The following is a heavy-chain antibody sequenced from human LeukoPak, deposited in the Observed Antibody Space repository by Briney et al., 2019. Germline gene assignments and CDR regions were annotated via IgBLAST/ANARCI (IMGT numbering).Heavy chain of an antibody. CDR1: GFTVSSNY. D-gene: IGHD2-15*01. CDR2: IYSGGST. CDR3: ARGFGWSFDY. Sequence: GGPLRLSCAASGFTVSSNYMSWVRQPPGKGMEWVSVIYSGGSTYYADPVKGRFTISRDNSKNTLYLQMNSLRAEDTAVYYCARGFGWSFDYWGQGTLVTVSS. J-gene: IGHJ4*02. V-gene: IGHV3-53*01.